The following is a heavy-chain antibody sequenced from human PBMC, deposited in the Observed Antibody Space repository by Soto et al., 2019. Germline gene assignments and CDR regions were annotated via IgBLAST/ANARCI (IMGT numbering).Heavy chain of an antibody. CDR2: LYSGGST. Sequence: EVQLVESGGGLVQPGGSLRLSCVASGFTVSSNYMSWVRQAPGKGLEWVSVLYSGGSTYYADSVKGRFTISRDNSKNTLYLQMNSLRAEDTAVYYCARDMVRGLYPEYFQHWGQGTLVTVSS. J-gene: IGHJ1*01. D-gene: IGHD3-10*01. V-gene: IGHV3-66*01. CDR3: ARDMVRGLYPEYFQH. CDR1: GFTVSSNY.